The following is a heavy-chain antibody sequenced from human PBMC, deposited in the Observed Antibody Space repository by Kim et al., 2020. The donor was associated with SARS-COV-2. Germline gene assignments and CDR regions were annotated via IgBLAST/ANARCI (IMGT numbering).Heavy chain of an antibody. Sequence: SETLSLTCAVSGGSISSSNWWSWVRQPPGKGLEWIGEIYHSGSTNYNPSLKSRVTISVDKSENQFSLKLSSVTAADTAVYYCARRIYCSGGSCYSVSNWFDPWGQGTLVTVSS. D-gene: IGHD2-15*01. CDR3: ARRIYCSGGSCYSVSNWFDP. J-gene: IGHJ5*02. CDR1: GGSISSSNW. V-gene: IGHV4-4*02. CDR2: IYHSGST.